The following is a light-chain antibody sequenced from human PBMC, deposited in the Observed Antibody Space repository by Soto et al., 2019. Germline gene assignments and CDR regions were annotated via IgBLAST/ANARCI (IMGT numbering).Light chain of an antibody. CDR3: QHYNSYSEA. J-gene: IGKJ1*01. CDR2: DAS. Sequence: DIQMTQSPSTLSASVGDRVTITCRASQSISSWLAWYQQKLGRAPRLLIYDASSLESGVPSRFSGSGYGTEFTLTISSLQRDDFATYYCQHYNSYSEAFGQGTKVEIK. V-gene: IGKV1-5*01. CDR1: QSISSW.